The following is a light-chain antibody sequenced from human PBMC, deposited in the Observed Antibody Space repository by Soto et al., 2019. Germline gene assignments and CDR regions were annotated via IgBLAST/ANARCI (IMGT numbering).Light chain of an antibody. J-gene: IGLJ2*01. CDR2: LNSDGSH. CDR3: QNWGTAYVV. Sequence: QPVLTQSPSASASLGASGKLTCTLSSGHSSYAIAWHQQQPEKGPRYLMKLNSDGSHSKGDGIPDRFSGSSSGAERYLTISSLQSEDEADYYCQNWGTAYVVFGGGTKLTVL. V-gene: IGLV4-69*01. CDR1: SGHSSYA.